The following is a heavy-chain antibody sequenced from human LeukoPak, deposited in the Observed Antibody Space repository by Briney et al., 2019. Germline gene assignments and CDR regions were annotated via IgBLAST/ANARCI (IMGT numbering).Heavy chain of an antibody. CDR1: GFTFTNHE. CDR3: VRDRDIAYLRADF. J-gene: IGHJ4*02. D-gene: IGHD5-12*01. Sequence: GGSLRLSCVASGFTFTNHEMNWVRQAPGKGLEWVSYITTSGSTIYYADSVKGRFTISRGNAKNSLYLQMNSLRAEDTAVYYCVRDRDIAYLRADFWGQGTLVTVSS. CDR2: ITTSGSTI. V-gene: IGHV3-48*03.